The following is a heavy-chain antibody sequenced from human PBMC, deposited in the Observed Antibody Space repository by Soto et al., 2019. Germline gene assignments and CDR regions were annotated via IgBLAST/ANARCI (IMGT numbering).Heavy chain of an antibody. CDR2: IYYSGST. V-gene: IGHV4-61*01. J-gene: IGHJ2*01. D-gene: IGHD4-17*01. Sequence: QVQLQESGPGLVKPSETLSLTCTVSGGSVSSGSYYWSWIRQPPGKGLEWIGYIYYSGSTNYNPSLKSRVTISVDTSKNQFSLKLSSVTAADTAVYYCVRETTVIRGDWYFDLWGRGTLVTVSS. CDR1: GGSVSSGSYY. CDR3: VRETTVIRGDWYFDL.